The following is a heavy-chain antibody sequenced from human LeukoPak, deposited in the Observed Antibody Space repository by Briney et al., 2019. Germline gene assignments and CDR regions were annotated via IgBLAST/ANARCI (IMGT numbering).Heavy chain of an antibody. D-gene: IGHD1-26*01. Sequence: GGSLRLSCAASGFTFSSYSMNWVRQAPGKGLEWVSSISSSSSYIYYADSVKGRFTISRDNAKNSLYLQMNSLRAEDTAVYYCARDGVARGGSYGLDFDYWGQGTLVTVPS. CDR3: ARDGVARGGSYGLDFDY. V-gene: IGHV3-21*01. CDR2: ISSSSSYI. CDR1: GFTFSSYS. J-gene: IGHJ4*02.